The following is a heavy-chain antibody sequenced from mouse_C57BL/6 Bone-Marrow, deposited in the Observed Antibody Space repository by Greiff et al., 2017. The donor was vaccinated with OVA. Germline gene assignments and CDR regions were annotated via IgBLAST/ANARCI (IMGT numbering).Heavy chain of an antibody. V-gene: IGHV1-69*01. CDR1: GYTFTSYW. Sequence: QVHVKQPGAELVMPGASVKLSCKASGYTFTSYWMHWVKQRPGQGLEWIGEIDPSDSYTNYNQKFKGKSTLTVDKSSSTAYMQLSSLTSEDSAVYYCARSITTYFDYWAKAPLSQSPQ. J-gene: IGHJ2*01. CDR2: IDPSDSYT. CDR3: ARSITTYFDY. D-gene: IGHD1-1*01.